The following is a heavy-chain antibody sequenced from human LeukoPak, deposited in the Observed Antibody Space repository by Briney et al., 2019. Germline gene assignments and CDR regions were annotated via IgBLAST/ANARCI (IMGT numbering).Heavy chain of an antibody. CDR1: GYTLTELS. CDR3: ARPTEIGYCSSTSCYTGGWFDP. D-gene: IGHD2-2*02. V-gene: IGHV1-18*01. CDR2: ISAYNGNT. Sequence: ASVKVSCKVSGYTLTELSMHWVRQAPGQGLEWMGWISAYNGNTNYAQKLQGRVTMTTDTSTSTAYMELRSLRSDDTAVYYCARPTEIGYCSSTSCYTGGWFDPWGQGTLVTVSS. J-gene: IGHJ5*02.